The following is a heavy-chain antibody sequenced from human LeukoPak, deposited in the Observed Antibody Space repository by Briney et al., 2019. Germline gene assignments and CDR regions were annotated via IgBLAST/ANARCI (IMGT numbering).Heavy chain of an antibody. J-gene: IGHJ5*02. CDR1: GGTFSSYA. D-gene: IGHD2-2*01. Sequence: SVKVSCKASGGTFSSYAISWVRQAPGQGLEWMGGIIPIFGTANYAQKFQGRVTITADESTSTAYMELSSLRSEDTAVYYCARGKVPAAIGDGFGWFDPWGQGTLVTVSS. V-gene: IGHV1-69*01. CDR2: IIPIFGTA. CDR3: ARGKVPAAIGDGFGWFDP.